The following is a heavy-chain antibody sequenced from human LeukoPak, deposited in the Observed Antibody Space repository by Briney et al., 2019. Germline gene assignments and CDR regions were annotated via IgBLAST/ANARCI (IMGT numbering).Heavy chain of an antibody. Sequence: SVKVSCKASGYTFTSYGISWVRQAPGQGLEWMGGIIPIFGTANYAQKFQGRVTITADEFTSTAYMDLSSLRFEDTAVYYCARDIYSNSGNLHWFDPWGQGTQVTVSS. CDR1: GYTFTSYG. D-gene: IGHD3-10*01. CDR3: ARDIYSNSGNLHWFDP. V-gene: IGHV1-69*13. CDR2: IIPIFGTA. J-gene: IGHJ5*02.